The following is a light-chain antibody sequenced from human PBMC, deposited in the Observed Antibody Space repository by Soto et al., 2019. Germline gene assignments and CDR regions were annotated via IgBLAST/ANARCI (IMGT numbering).Light chain of an antibody. CDR3: SSYTGSNNNVV. J-gene: IGLJ2*01. CDR1: SSDVGGYNY. CDR2: DVS. Sequence: QSVLTQPASVSGSPGQSITISCTGTSSDVGGYNYVSWYQQHPGKAPKLMIYDVSNRPSGVSDRFSGSKSGNTASLTISGLQAEDEADYYCSSYTGSNNNVVFGGGTQLTVL. V-gene: IGLV2-14*01.